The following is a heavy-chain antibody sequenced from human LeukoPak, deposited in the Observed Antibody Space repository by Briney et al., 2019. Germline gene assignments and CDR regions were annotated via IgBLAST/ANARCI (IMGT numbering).Heavy chain of an antibody. Sequence: PSETLSLTCTVSGGSISSGDYYWSWIRQHPGKGLEWIGYIYHSGSTYYNPSLKSRLTISVDTSKNQFSLKLSSVTAADTAVYYCARDRVDSSGYSDAFDIWGQGTLVTVSS. D-gene: IGHD3-22*01. CDR2: IYHSGST. CDR3: ARDRVDSSGYSDAFDI. V-gene: IGHV4-31*03. CDR1: GGSISSGDYY. J-gene: IGHJ3*02.